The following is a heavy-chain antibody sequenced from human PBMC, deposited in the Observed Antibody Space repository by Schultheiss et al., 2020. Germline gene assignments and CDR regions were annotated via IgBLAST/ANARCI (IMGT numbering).Heavy chain of an antibody. CDR2: IIHSGST. CDR3: ASVSMIDLYFDY. J-gene: IGHJ4*02. Sequence: SATLSLTCAVYGGSFSIYYWIWIRQSPGNGLEWIGEIIHSGSTNYNSSLKSRVTISVDTSKNRLSLRLTSMTAADTSVYYCASVSMIDLYFDYWGQGTLVTGYS. D-gene: IGHD3-22*01. CDR1: GGSFSIYY. V-gene: IGHV4-34*12.